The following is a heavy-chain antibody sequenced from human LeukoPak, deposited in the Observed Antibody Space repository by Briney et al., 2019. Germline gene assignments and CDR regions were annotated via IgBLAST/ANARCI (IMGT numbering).Heavy chain of an antibody. CDR3: AKDGGSDPDSFDI. J-gene: IGHJ3*02. CDR1: GFIFNTYV. Sequence: GGSLRLSCAASGFIFNTYVMHWVRQAPGKGLEWLAFIRYDGSNKNYTDSVKGRFTISRDNTKNSLYLQMNSLRAEDTAVYYCAKDGGSDPDSFDIWGQGTMVTVSS. V-gene: IGHV3-30*02. CDR2: IRYDGSNK. D-gene: IGHD2-15*01.